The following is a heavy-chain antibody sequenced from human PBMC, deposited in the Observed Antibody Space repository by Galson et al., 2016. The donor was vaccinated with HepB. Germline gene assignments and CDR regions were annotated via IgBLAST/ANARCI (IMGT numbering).Heavy chain of an antibody. Sequence: ETLSLTCAVSGGSVSSHNWWSWVRQPPGKGLEWIGEVFHSGSNNYNPSLKSRVTISVDTSKNQFTLKMSSVTAADSAVYYCARTEFGEVGTTTSMVGYWGQGTLVSVSS. CDR2: VFHSGSN. J-gene: IGHJ4*02. CDR3: ARTEFGEVGTTTSMVGY. V-gene: IGHV4-4*02. CDR1: GGSVSSHNW. D-gene: IGHD1-26*01.